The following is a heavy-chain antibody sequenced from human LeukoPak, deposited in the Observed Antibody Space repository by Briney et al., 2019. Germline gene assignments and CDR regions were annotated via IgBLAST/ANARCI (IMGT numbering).Heavy chain of an antibody. CDR2: IYTSGST. CDR3: ARHHQTGTDLFDACDI. CDR1: GGSISSYY. D-gene: IGHD1-1*01. Sequence: SETLSLTCTVSGGSISSYYWSWIRQPAGKGLEWIGRIYTSGSTNYNPSLKSRVTMSVDTSKNQFSLKLSSVTAADTAVYYCARHHQTGTDLFDACDIWGQGTMVTVSS. V-gene: IGHV4-4*07. J-gene: IGHJ3*02.